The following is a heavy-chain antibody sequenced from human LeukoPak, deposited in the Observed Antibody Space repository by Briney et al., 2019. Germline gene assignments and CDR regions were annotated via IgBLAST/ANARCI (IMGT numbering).Heavy chain of an antibody. CDR1: GFTFSSYW. CDR2: IKQDGSEK. V-gene: IGHV3-7*01. J-gene: IGHJ4*02. D-gene: IGHD3-22*01. Sequence: GGSLRLSCAASGFTFSSYWMSWVRQAPGKGLEWVANIKQDGSEKYYVDSVKGRFTISRDNAKNSLYLQMNSLRAEDTAVYYCASTSYYYDSSGYYWVFDYWGQGTLVTVSS. CDR3: ASTSYYYDSSGYYWVFDY.